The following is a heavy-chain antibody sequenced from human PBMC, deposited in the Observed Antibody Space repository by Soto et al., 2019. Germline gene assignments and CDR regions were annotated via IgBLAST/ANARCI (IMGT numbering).Heavy chain of an antibody. CDR1: GFTFSNAW. V-gene: IGHV3-15*01. CDR3: TTEADDFWSGYSAL. CDR2: IKRKTDGGTT. J-gene: IGHJ4*02. D-gene: IGHD3-3*01. Sequence: EVQLVESGGGLVKPGGSLRLSCAASGFTFSNAWMSWVRQAPGKGLEWVGRIKRKTDGGTTDYAAPVKGRFTISRDDSKNTLYLQMNSLKTEDTAVYYCTTEADDFWSGYSALWGQGTLVTVSS.